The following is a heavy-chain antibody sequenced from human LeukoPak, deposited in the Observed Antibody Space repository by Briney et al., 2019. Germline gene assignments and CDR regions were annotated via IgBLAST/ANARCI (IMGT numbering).Heavy chain of an antibody. D-gene: IGHD3-22*01. CDR2: MSSSSSFI. V-gene: IGHV3-21*01. CDR1: GFTFSSYS. J-gene: IGHJ4*02. Sequence: GGSLRLSCAASGFTFSSYSMNWVRQAPGKGLEWVSSMSSSSSFIYYADSLKGRFTISRDNAKNSLYLQMNSLRAEDTAVYYCASTYYSDSSGYSPEYWGQGTLVTVSS. CDR3: ASTYYSDSSGYSPEY.